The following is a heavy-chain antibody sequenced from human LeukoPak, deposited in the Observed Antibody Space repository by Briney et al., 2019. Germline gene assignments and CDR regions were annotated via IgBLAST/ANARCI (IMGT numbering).Heavy chain of an antibody. CDR2: IYYSGST. V-gene: IGHV4-31*03. Sequence: SQTLSLTCTVSGGSISSGGYYWSWIRQHPGKGLEWIGYIYYSGSTYYIPSLKSRVTISVDTSKNQFSLKLSSVTAADTAVYYCARAKPAGYSGYDFDYWGQGTLVTVSS. CDR1: GGSISSGGYY. CDR3: ARAKPAGYSGYDFDY. D-gene: IGHD5-12*01. J-gene: IGHJ4*02.